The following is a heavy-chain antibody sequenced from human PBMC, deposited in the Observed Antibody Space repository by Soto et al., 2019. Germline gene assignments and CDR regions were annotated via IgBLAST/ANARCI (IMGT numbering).Heavy chain of an antibody. CDR2: ISKSDYT. D-gene: IGHD2-2*01. Sequence: GGSLRLSCTVSGFAFNNYGINWVRQAPGKGLEWVSSISKSDYTYYSDSVRGRFTISRDNAKNSVSLQMNTLRVEDTAVYYCAREDSIIIPAVSDFWGQGTLVTVSS. CDR1: GFAFNNYG. CDR3: AREDSIIIPAVSDF. V-gene: IGHV3-21*01. J-gene: IGHJ4*02.